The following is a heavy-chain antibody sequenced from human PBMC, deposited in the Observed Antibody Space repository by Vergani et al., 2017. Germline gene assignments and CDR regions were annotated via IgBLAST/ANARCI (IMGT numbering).Heavy chain of an antibody. CDR2: IYTSGST. Sequence: QVQLQESGPGLVKPSQTLALTCTVSGGSISSGSYYWSWIRQPAGKGLEWIGRIYTSGSTNYNPSLKSRVTISVDTSKNQFSLKLSSVTAADTAVYYCARGXGGNRDGYYYGMDVWGQGTTVTVSS. CDR3: ARGXGGNRDGYYYGMDV. V-gene: IGHV4-61*02. D-gene: IGHD4-23*01. J-gene: IGHJ6*02. CDR1: GGSISSGSYY.